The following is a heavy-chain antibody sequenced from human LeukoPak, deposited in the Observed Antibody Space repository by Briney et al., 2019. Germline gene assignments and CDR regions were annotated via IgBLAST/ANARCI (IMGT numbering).Heavy chain of an antibody. J-gene: IGHJ3*02. V-gene: IGHV3-30*19. Sequence: GSLRLSCSASGFTFSSYGMHWVRQAPGKGLEWVAVISYDGSNKYYADSVKGRFTISRDNSKNTLYLQMNSLRAEDTAVYYCAREGDYYDSSGYYPNAFDIWGQGTMVTVSS. CDR2: ISYDGSNK. CDR1: GFTFSSYG. D-gene: IGHD3-22*01. CDR3: AREGDYYDSSGYYPNAFDI.